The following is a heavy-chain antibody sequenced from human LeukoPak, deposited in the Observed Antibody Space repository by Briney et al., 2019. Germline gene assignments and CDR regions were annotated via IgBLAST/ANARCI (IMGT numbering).Heavy chain of an antibody. V-gene: IGHV3-74*01. Sequence: GGSLRLSCAASGFTFSGYWMHWVRQAPEQGLVWVSRINSDGRSTSYADSVKGRFTISRDNAKNSLYLQMNSLRAEDTAVYYCVRGYCSGGSCYARAFDIWGQGTMVTVSS. D-gene: IGHD2-15*01. CDR2: INSDGRST. J-gene: IGHJ3*02. CDR1: GFTFSGYW. CDR3: VRGYCSGGSCYARAFDI.